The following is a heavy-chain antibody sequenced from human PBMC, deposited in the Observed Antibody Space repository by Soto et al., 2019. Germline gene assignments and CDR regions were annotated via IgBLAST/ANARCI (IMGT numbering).Heavy chain of an antibody. CDR3: ARGVAGSGFDL. CDR1: WDSFSSTTAS. V-gene: IGHV6-1*01. CDR2: RYYRYNWQH. J-gene: IGHJ4*02. D-gene: IGHD6-19*01. Sequence: LSQTLSLTCAISWDSFSSTTASWNWNRSCPSRGLEWLGRRYYRYNWQHDYAVYVKSRITDNPDTSKNHFSLQLNSVAPDDTAVYYCARGVAGSGFDLWGQGTLVTVSS.